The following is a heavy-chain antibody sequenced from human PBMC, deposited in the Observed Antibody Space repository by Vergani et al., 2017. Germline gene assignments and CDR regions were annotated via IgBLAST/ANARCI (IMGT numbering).Heavy chain of an antibody. V-gene: IGHV4-34*01. D-gene: IGHD3-3*01. J-gene: IGHJ4*02. CDR1: GGSFSGYY. CDR2: INHSGST. Sequence: QVQLQQWGAGLLKPSGTLSLTCAVYGGSFSGYYWSWIRQPPGKGLEWIGEINHSGSTNYNPSLKSRVTISVDTSKKQFSLKLSSVTAADTAVYYCARAYITIFGVVRNFDYWGQGTLVTVSS. CDR3: ARAYITIFGVVRNFDY.